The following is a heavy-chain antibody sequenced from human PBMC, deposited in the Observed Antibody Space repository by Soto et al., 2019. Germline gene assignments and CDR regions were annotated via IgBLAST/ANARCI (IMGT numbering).Heavy chain of an antibody. Sequence: GGSLRLSCAASGFTFSSYAMSWVRQAPGKGLEWVPAISGSGGSTYYADSVKGRFTISRDNSKNTLYLQMNSLRAEDTAVYYCAKTRDGYNLSFDYWGQGTLVTVSS. J-gene: IGHJ4*02. CDR1: GFTFSSYA. D-gene: IGHD5-12*01. CDR3: AKTRDGYNLSFDY. CDR2: ISGSGGST. V-gene: IGHV3-23*01.